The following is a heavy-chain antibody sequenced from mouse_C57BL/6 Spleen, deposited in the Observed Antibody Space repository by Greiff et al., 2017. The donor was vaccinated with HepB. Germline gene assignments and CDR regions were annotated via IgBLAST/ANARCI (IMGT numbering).Heavy chain of an antibody. CDR2: IDPETGGT. D-gene: IGHD4-1*02. J-gene: IGHJ3*01. V-gene: IGHV1-15*01. Sequence: VQLQQSGAELVRPGASVTLSCKASGYTFTDYEMHWVKQTPVHGLEWIGAIDPETGGTAYNQKFKGKAILNADKSSSTAYMELRSLTSEDSAVYYGKRSQLGQAWFAYWGQGTLVTVSA. CDR3: KRSQLGQAWFAY. CDR1: GYTFTDYE.